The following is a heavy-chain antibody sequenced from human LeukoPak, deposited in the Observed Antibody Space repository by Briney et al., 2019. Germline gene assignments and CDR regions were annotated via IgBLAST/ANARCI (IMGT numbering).Heavy chain of an antibody. D-gene: IGHD3-22*01. CDR2: ISSGSSSI. CDR3: ANLVITDPRPRVGAFDI. Sequence: GGSLRLSCAASGFTFSSYEMNWVRQAPGKGLEWVSYISSGSSSIFYADSVKGRFTISRDNAKNTLYLQMNSLKASDTAMYYCANLVITDPRPRVGAFDIWGQGTMVTVSS. CDR1: GFTFSSYE. V-gene: IGHV3-48*03. J-gene: IGHJ3*02.